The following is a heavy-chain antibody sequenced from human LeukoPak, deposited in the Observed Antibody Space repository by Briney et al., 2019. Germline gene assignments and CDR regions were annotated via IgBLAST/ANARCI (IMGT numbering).Heavy chain of an antibody. J-gene: IGHJ4*02. CDR2: IRYDGSNK. V-gene: IGHV3-30*02. CDR1: GFTFSSYG. D-gene: IGHD3-10*01. Sequence: PGGSLRLSCAASGFTFSSYGMHWVRQAPGKGLEWVAFIRYDGSNKYYADSVKGRFTISRDNSKNTLYLQMNSLRAEDTAAYYCAKVRYGSGSYYFDYWGQGTLVTVSS. CDR3: AKVRYGSGSYYFDY.